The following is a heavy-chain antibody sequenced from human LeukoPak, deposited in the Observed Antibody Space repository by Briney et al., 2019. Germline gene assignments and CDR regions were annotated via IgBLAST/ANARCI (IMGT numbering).Heavy chain of an antibody. Sequence: GGSLRLSCAGSGFTFSSHAIHWLRQAPEKGLEWVSAVGSGGATYYAGSVKGRFTVSRESAKNSLYLQMNSLRAEDMAVYHCARRVGGFDIWGQGTMVTVSS. J-gene: IGHJ3*02. CDR1: GFTFSSHA. V-gene: IGHV3/OR16-10*01. CDR3: ARRVGGFDI. CDR2: VGSGGAT. D-gene: IGHD1-26*01.